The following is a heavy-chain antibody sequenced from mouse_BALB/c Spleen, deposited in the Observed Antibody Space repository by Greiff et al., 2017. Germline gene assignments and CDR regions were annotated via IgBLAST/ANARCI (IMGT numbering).Heavy chain of an antibody. J-gene: IGHJ4*01. CDR1: GFNIKDTY. V-gene: IGHV14-3*02. Sequence: VQLQQSGAELVKPGASVKLSCTASGFNIKDTYMHWVKQRPEQGLEWIGRIDPANGNTKYDPKFQGKATITADTSSNTAYLQLSSLTSEDTAVYYCARSLSPYYYAMDYWGQGTSVTVSS. CDR3: ARSLSPYYYAMDY. CDR2: IDPANGNT.